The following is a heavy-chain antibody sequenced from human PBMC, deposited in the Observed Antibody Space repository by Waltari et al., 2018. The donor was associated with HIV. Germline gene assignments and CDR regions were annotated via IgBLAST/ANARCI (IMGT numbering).Heavy chain of an antibody. CDR2: INPNSGGT. V-gene: IGHV1-2*06. J-gene: IGHJ4*02. Sequence: QVQLVQSGAEVKKPGASVKVSCKASGYTFTGYYMHWMRQAHGQGLEWMGRINPNSGGTNYAQKFQGRVTMTRDTSISTAYMELSRLRSDDTAVYYCARTWFGESHFDYWGQGTLVTVSS. CDR1: GYTFTGYY. D-gene: IGHD3-10*01. CDR3: ARTWFGESHFDY.